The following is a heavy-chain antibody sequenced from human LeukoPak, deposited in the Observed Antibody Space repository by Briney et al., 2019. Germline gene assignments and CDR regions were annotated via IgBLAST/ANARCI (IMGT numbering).Heavy chain of an antibody. CDR1: GFTFSRYA. D-gene: IGHD1-26*01. V-gene: IGHV3-64D*09. CDR2: INDNGGRT. Sequence: PGGSLRLSCSASGFTFSRYAMHWVRQAPGKGLEYVSGINDNGGRTHYGDSVKGRFSISRDSSKNTLHLQMSTLRAEDTALYYCVKDVGGSYAFDYWGQGILVTVAS. J-gene: IGHJ4*02. CDR3: VKDVGGSYAFDY.